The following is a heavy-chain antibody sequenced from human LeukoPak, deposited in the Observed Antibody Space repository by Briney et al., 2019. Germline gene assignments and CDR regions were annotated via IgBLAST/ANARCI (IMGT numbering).Heavy chain of an antibody. CDR3: ARERYTAMPYYFDY. CDR1: GFPFSTYW. Sequence: GGSLRLSCAVSGFPFSTYWMSWVRQAPGKGLEWVANIKQDGSEKYYVDSVKGRFTISRDNAKNSLYLQMNSLRAEDTAVYYCARERYTAMPYYFDYWGQGTLVTVSS. D-gene: IGHD5-18*01. CDR2: IKQDGSEK. J-gene: IGHJ4*02. V-gene: IGHV3-7*01.